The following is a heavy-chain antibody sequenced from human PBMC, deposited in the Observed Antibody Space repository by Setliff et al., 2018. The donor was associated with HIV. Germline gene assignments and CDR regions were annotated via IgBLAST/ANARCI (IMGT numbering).Heavy chain of an antibody. J-gene: IGHJ6*03. Sequence: PETLSLTCTVSGDSVSSASYYWSWIRQPPGKGLEWIGYIYYSGTTKYNPSLRSRVTMSVDTSKNQFSLKVTSVTAADTAVYYCTRDLWGDDYYYNNMDVWGKGTTVTVSS. D-gene: IGHD2-21*02. CDR2: IYYSGTT. CDR3: TRDLWGDDYYYNNMDV. CDR1: GDSVSSASYY. V-gene: IGHV4-61*01.